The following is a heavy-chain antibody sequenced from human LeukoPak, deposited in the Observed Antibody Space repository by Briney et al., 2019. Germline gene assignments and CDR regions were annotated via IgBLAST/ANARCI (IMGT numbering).Heavy chain of an antibody. CDR3: ARDKGSGSYYPFDY. D-gene: IGHD3-10*01. V-gene: IGHV3-48*03. Sequence: GGSLRLSCAASGFTFSGYEMNWVRQAPGKGPEWISYISNSGSTVYYADSVKGRFTISRDNAKNSLFLQLNSLRAEDTAVYYCARDKGSGSYYPFDYWGQGTLVTVSS. CDR1: GFTFSGYE. J-gene: IGHJ4*02. CDR2: ISNSGSTV.